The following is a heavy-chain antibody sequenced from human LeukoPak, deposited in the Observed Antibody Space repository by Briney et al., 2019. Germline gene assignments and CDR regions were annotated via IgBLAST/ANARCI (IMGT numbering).Heavy chain of an antibody. Sequence: SQTLSLTCAISGDSVSSYSAAWSWIRQSPSRGLGWVGRTYYRSKWYNDYAVSVKSRITINPDTSKNQFSLQLTSVTPEDTAVYYCARSGGHDAFDIWGQGTMVTVSS. J-gene: IGHJ3*02. V-gene: IGHV6-1*01. CDR3: ARSGGHDAFDI. CDR1: GDSVSSYSAA. D-gene: IGHD4-23*01. CDR2: TYYRSKWYN.